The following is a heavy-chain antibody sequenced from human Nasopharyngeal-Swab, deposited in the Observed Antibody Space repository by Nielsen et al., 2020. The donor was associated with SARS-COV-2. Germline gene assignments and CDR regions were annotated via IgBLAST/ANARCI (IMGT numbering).Heavy chain of an antibody. D-gene: IGHD1-1*01. CDR2: IHSDGTST. CDR1: GFTFSSYS. V-gene: IGHV3-23*03. CDR3: AKDLPEGWNSYLWYFDL. Sequence: GESLKISCAASGFTFSSYSTNWVRQAPGMGLEWVSVIHSDGTSTKYADSVKGRFTISRDNSKDTLYLQMNSLRAEDTAVYYCAKDLPEGWNSYLWYFDLWGRGTLVTVSS. J-gene: IGHJ2*01.